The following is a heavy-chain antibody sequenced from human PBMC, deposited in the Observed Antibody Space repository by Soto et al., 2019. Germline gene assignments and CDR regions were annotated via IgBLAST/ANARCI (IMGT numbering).Heavy chain of an antibody. CDR3: ARGDSTDCSNGVCSFFYNHDMDV. V-gene: IGHV1-2*04. Sequence: ASVKVSCKASGYTFTGYYMHWVRQAPGQGLEWTGWINPKSGGTSTAQKFQGWVTMTTDTSISTASMELTRLTSDDTAIYYCARGDSTDCSNGVCSFFYNHDMDVWGQGTTVTVSS. D-gene: IGHD2-8*01. CDR2: INPKSGGT. CDR1: GYTFTGYY. J-gene: IGHJ6*02.